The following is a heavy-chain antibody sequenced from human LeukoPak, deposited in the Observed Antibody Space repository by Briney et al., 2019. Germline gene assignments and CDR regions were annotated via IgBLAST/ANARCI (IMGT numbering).Heavy chain of an antibody. CDR3: ARDHHSGSYSSKLPGAFDI. CDR1: GFTFSSYA. J-gene: IGHJ3*02. D-gene: IGHD1-26*01. V-gene: IGHV3-64*01. CDR2: ISSNGGST. Sequence: GGSLRLSCAASGFTFSSYAMHWVRQAPGEGLEYVSAISSNGGSTYYANSVKGRFTISRDNSKNTLYLQMGSLRAKDMAVYYCARDHHSGSYSSKLPGAFDIWGQGTMVTVSS.